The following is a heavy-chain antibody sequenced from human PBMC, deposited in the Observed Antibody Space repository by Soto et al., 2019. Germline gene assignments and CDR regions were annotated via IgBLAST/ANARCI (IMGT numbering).Heavy chain of an antibody. CDR1: GGTFGSYA. D-gene: IGHD3-10*01. V-gene: IGHV1-69*13. CDR2: IIPIFGTA. Sequence: ASVKVSCKASGGTFGSYAISWVRQAPGQGLEWMGGIIPIFGTANYAQKFQGRVTITADESTSTAYMELSSLRSEDTAVYYCARGIMVRGYVYYYYGMDVWGQGTTVTVSS. J-gene: IGHJ6*02. CDR3: ARGIMVRGYVYYYYGMDV.